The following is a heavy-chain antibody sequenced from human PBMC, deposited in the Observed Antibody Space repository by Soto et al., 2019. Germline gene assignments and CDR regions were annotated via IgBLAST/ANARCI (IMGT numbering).Heavy chain of an antibody. Sequence: SETLSLTCAVYGGSFSGYYWSWILQPPGKGLEWIGEINHSGSTNYNPSLKSRVTISVDTSKNQFSLKLSSVTAADTAVYYCARTVGYCSSTSCYTGRSLYYYYGMDVWGQGTTVTVSS. CDR2: INHSGST. CDR1: GGSFSGYY. J-gene: IGHJ6*02. V-gene: IGHV4-34*01. CDR3: ARTVGYCSSTSCYTGRSLYYYYGMDV. D-gene: IGHD2-2*02.